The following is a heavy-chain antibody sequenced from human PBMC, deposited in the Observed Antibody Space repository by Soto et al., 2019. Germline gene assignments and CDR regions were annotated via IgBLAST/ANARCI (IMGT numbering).Heavy chain of an antibody. V-gene: IGHV4-34*01. J-gene: IGHJ4*02. Sequence: PSETLSLTCAVYGGSFSGYYWSWIRQPPGKGLEWIGEINHSGSTNYNPSLKSRVTISVDTSKNQFSLKLSSVTAADTAVYYCARCDYASQAPRLVQIDYWGQGTLVTVSS. CDR3: ARCDYASQAPRLVQIDY. CDR2: INHSGST. D-gene: IGHD3-16*01. CDR1: GGSFSGYY.